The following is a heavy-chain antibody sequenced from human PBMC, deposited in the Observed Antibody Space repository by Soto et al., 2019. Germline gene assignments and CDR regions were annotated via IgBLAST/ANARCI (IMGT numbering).Heavy chain of an antibody. V-gene: IGHV3-33*01. Sequence: QVQLVESGGGVVQPERSLRLSCVASRFTVSDYGMHWVRQAPGKGLEWVAVIWHDGLKKDYVDSVKGRFTVSRDNSKNTLYLQMNSLRVEDTDTYYCARDRGADAPIDFWGQGTLVTVSS. J-gene: IGHJ4*02. CDR3: ARDRGADAPIDF. CDR2: IWHDGLKK. CDR1: RFTVSDYG.